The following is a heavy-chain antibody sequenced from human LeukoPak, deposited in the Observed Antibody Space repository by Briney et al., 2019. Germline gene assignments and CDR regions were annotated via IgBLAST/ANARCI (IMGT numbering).Heavy chain of an antibody. D-gene: IGHD4-11*01. CDR3: ATGGLTTGAFDI. CDR2: INPSGGST. CDR1: GYTFTSYY. V-gene: IGHV1-46*01. J-gene: IGHJ3*02. Sequence: GGSLRLSCAASGYTFTSYYMHWVRQAPGQGLEWMGIINPSGGSTSYAQKIQGRVTMTRDTSTSTVYMELSSLRSEDTAVYYCATGGLTTGAFDIWGQGTMVTVSS.